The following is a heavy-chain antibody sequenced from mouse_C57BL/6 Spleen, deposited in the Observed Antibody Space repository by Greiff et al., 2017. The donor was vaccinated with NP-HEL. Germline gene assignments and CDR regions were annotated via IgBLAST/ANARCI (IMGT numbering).Heavy chain of an antibody. V-gene: IGHV5-16*01. Sequence: EVKLQESEGGLVQPGSSMKLSCTASFFTFLSYYIAVVRQVPEKGLEWVANINYDGSSTYYLDSLKSRFIISRDNAKNILYLQMSSLKSEDTATYYCARVYGSSAWFAYWGKGTLVTVSA. CDR2: INYDGSST. J-gene: IGHJ3*01. D-gene: IGHD1-1*01. CDR1: FFTFLSYY. CDR3: ARVYGSSAWFAY.